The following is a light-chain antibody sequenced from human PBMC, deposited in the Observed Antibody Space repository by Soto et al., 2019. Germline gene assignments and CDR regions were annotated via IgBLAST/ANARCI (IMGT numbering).Light chain of an antibody. CDR3: MQGTHRPIT. Sequence: DVVMTQSPLSLPVTLGQPASMSCRSSQSLLYSDGSTFLNWFHQRPGQSPRRLIYKVSKRDSGVPDRFSGSGSGTDFTLKISRVEAEDVGVYYCMQGTHRPITFGGGTTVEIK. CDR2: KVS. V-gene: IGKV2-30*01. CDR1: QSLLYSDGSTF. J-gene: IGKJ4*01.